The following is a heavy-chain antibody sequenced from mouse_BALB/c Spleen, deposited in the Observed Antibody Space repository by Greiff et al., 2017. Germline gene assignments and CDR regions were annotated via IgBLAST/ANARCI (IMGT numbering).Heavy chain of an antibody. Sequence: EVKLMESGGGLVKPGGSLKLSCAASGFTFSSYTMSWVRQTPEKRLEWVATISSGGSYTYYPDSVKGRFTISRDNAKNTLYLQMSSLKSEDTAMYYCARYGNDFDYWGQGTTLTVSS. D-gene: IGHD2-10*02. CDR2: ISSGGSYT. J-gene: IGHJ2*01. V-gene: IGHV5-6-4*01. CDR3: ARYGNDFDY. CDR1: GFTFSSYT.